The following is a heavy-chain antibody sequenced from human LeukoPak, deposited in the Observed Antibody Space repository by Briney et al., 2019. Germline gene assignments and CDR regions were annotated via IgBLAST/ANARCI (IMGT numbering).Heavy chain of an antibody. CDR3: ARVGYCSSSSCLSYFDY. Sequence: LWASVKVSCKASGYTFTSYDINWVRQAPGQGLEWMGRINPNSGGTSYAQKFQGRVTMTRDTSISTAYMELSSLGSDDTAVYYCARVGYCSSSSCLSYFDYWGQGTLVTVSS. CDR1: GYTFTSYD. D-gene: IGHD2-2*01. V-gene: IGHV1-2*06. CDR2: INPNSGGT. J-gene: IGHJ4*02.